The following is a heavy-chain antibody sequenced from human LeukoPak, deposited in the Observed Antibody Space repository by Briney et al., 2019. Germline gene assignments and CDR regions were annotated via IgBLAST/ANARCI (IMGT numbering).Heavy chain of an antibody. CDR3: ATDKRVNDYVWGSYRPYFDY. CDR1: GYTLTELS. J-gene: IGHJ4*02. CDR2: FDPEDGET. Sequence: ASVKVSCKVSGYTLTELSMHWVRQAPGKGLEWMGGFDPEDGETIYAQRFQGRVTMTEDTSTDTAYMELSSLRSEDTAVYYCATDKRVNDYVWGSYRPYFDYWGQGTLVTVSS. V-gene: IGHV1-24*01. D-gene: IGHD3-16*02.